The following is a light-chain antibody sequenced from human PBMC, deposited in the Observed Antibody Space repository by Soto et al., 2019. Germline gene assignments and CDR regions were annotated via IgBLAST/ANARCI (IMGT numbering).Light chain of an antibody. J-gene: IGKJ1*01. CDR1: QSISSW. CDR3: QQYNTSWT. V-gene: IGKV1-5*03. Sequence: DIQMTQSPSTLSASVGDRVTITCRASQSISSWLAWYQQKPGKAPKLLIYKAYRLESGVPSRCSGSGCGTEFTLTSSSLQPDYGVNYYGQQYNTSWTFGQGTKVEIK. CDR2: KAY.